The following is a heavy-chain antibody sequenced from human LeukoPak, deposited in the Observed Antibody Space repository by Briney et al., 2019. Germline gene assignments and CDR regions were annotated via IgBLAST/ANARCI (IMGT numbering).Heavy chain of an antibody. Sequence: SETLSLTCTVSVGSVSSGSNYWSWIRQPPGKGLDWIGYIYYSGSTNYNPSLKSRVTISVDTSKNQFSLKLSSVTAADTAVYYCARRGGGYDSLFDYWGQGTLVTVSS. CDR2: IYYSGST. CDR1: VGSVSSGSNY. J-gene: IGHJ4*02. D-gene: IGHD5-12*01. CDR3: ARRGGGYDSLFDY. V-gene: IGHV4-61*01.